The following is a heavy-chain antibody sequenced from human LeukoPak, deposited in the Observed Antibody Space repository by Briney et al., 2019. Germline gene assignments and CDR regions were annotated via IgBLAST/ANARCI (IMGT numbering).Heavy chain of an antibody. J-gene: IGHJ4*02. CDR1: GFTFSSYG. CDR3: ARDRQNKDLWSGGDY. V-gene: IGHV3-30*02. Sequence: SGGSRRLSCAASGFTFSSYGMHWVRQAPGKGLEWVAFIRYDGSNKYYADSVKGRFTISRDNSKNTLYLQMNSLRAEDTAVYYCARDRQNKDLWSGGDYWGQGTLVTVSS. CDR2: IRYDGSNK. D-gene: IGHD3-3*01.